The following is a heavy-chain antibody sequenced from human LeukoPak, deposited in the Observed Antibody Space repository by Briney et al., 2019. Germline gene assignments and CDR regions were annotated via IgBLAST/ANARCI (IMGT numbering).Heavy chain of an antibody. CDR2: INSDGSST. CDR1: GFTFSSYW. Sequence: GGSLRLSCAASGFTFSSYWMHWVRQAPGKGLVWVSRINSDGSSTSYADSVKGRFTISRDNAKNTLYLQMNNLRAEDTAVYYCARAGRWEGRPHAFDIWGQGTMVTVSS. D-gene: IGHD1-26*01. J-gene: IGHJ3*02. CDR3: ARAGRWEGRPHAFDI. V-gene: IGHV3-74*01.